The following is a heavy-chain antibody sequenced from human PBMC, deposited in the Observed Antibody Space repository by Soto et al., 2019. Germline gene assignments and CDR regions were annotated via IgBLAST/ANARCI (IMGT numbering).Heavy chain of an antibody. CDR2: VYYSGST. D-gene: IGHD3-16*01. Sequence: KASETLSLTCTVSGGSISTGGNYWTWIRQLPGKGLEWIGYVYYSGSTYYNPSLESRVTISVDTSNNQFSLKLSSVTAADTAVYYCARDRGGHFDYCGQGTLVTVSS. CDR1: GGSISTGGNY. CDR3: ARDRGGHFDY. J-gene: IGHJ4*02. V-gene: IGHV4-31*03.